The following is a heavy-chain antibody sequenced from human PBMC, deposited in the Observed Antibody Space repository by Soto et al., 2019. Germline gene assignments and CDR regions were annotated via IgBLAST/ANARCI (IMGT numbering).Heavy chain of an antibody. CDR1: GVTFSTSG. CDR2: IIPLFGTP. CDR3: AIVSPSICGGGNCYRLDSYFDS. D-gene: IGHD2-21*01. J-gene: IGHJ4*03. Sequence: QVQLVQSGAEVKKPGSSLKVSCKTSGVTFSTSGISWVRQGPGQGLEWMGGIIPLFGTPKYARKFQGRVSITADASATTTFLELSGFSSDDTAIYYCAIVSPSICGGGNCYRLDSYFDSWGKGYQVVVSS. V-gene: IGHV1-69*01.